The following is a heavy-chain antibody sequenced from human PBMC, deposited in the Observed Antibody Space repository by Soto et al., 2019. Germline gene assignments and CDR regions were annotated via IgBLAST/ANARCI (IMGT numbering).Heavy chain of an antibody. CDR1: GFTFSSYA. CDR3: AKDLGYDFWSGYDDY. Sequence: GGSLRLSCAASGFTFSSYAMSWVRQAPGKGLEWVSAISGSGGSTYYADSVKGRFTISRDNSKNTLYLQMNSLRAEDTAVYYCAKDLGYDFWSGYDDYWGQGTLVTVSS. D-gene: IGHD3-3*01. V-gene: IGHV3-23*01. CDR2: ISGSGGST. J-gene: IGHJ4*02.